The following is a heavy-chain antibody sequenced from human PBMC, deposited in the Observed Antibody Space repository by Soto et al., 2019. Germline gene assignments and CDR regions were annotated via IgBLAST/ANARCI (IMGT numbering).Heavy chain of an antibody. V-gene: IGHV1-18*01. CDR3: APTLPHDSVTFDY. J-gene: IGHJ4*02. D-gene: IGHD2-15*01. CDR2: ISAYNGNT. Sequence: ASVKVSCKASGYTFTSYGISWVRQAPGQGIERMGWISAYNGNTNYAQKLQGRVTMTTDTSTSTAYMELRSLRSDDTAVYYCAPTLPHDSVTFDYWGKGTLVTVSS. CDR1: GYTFTSYG.